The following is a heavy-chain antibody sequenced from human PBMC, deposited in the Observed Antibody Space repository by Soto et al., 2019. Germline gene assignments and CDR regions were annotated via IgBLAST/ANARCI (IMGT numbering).Heavy chain of an antibody. V-gene: IGHV3-30*18. CDR3: AKETRVLEWLLRYYFDY. Sequence: GSLRLSCAASGFTFSSYGMHWVRQAPGKGLEWVAVISYDGSNKYYADSVKGRFTISRDNSKNTLYLQMNSLRAEDTAVYYCAKETRVLEWLLRYYFDYWGQGTLVTRSS. J-gene: IGHJ4*02. CDR1: GFTFSSYG. CDR2: ISYDGSNK. D-gene: IGHD3-3*01.